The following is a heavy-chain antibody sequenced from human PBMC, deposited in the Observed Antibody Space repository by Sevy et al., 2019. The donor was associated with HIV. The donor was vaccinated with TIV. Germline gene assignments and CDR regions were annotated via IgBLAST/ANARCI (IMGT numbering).Heavy chain of an antibody. CDR3: AKPTVVVGVMGWFDP. V-gene: IGHV3-23*01. CDR1: GFTFSSYD. J-gene: IGHJ5*02. CDR2: IISGGDT. D-gene: IGHD2-15*01. Sequence: GGSLRLSCAASGFTFSSYDMSWVRQAPGKGLEWVSTIISGGDTYYANSVKGRFTISRDNSKNTLYLQMNSLRAEDTAVYYCAKPTVVVGVMGWFDPWGQGTLVTVSS.